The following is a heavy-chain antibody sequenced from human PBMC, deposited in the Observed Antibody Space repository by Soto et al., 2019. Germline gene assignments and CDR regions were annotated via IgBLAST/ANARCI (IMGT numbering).Heavy chain of an antibody. CDR1: GGSFSSYY. J-gene: IGHJ5*02. Sequence: QVQLQQWGAGLLKPSETLSLTCAVYGGSFSSYYWSWIRQSPGKGLEWIGVINHSGSTNYDPSLKSRVTIAIETSKNHVSLTVSSVTAADTAVYYCARGEPRFMEWLLLSEYFDPWGQGTLVTVSS. V-gene: IGHV4-34*01. CDR3: ARGEPRFMEWLLLSEYFDP. CDR2: INHSGST. D-gene: IGHD3-3*01.